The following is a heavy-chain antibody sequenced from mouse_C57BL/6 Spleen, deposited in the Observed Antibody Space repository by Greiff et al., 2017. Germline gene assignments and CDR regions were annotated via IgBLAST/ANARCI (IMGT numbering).Heavy chain of an antibody. D-gene: IGHD2-2*01. V-gene: IGHV1-64*01. CDR1: GYTFTSYW. J-gene: IGHJ4*01. CDR2: IHPNSSST. Sequence: VQLQQPGAELVKPGASVKLSCKASGYTFTSYWMHWVRQRPGQGLEWIGMIHPNSSSTNYNEKFKSKATLTVDKSSSTAYMQLSSLTSDDSAVYYCARGDGDDVGAMDYWGQGTTVTVSS. CDR3: ARGDGDDVGAMDY.